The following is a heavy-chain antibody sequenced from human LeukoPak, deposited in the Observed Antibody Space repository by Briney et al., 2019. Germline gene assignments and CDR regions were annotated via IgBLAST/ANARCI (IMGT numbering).Heavy chain of an antibody. Sequence: SETPSLTYAVYGGCFSGYYWSWIRQPPGKGLEWIGEINHSGSTNYNPSLKSRVTISVDTSKNQFSLKLSSVTAADTAVYYCARGEMATKFDYWGQGTLVTVSS. V-gene: IGHV4-34*01. CDR3: ARGEMATKFDY. D-gene: IGHD5-12*01. CDR2: INHSGST. J-gene: IGHJ4*02. CDR1: GGCFSGYY.